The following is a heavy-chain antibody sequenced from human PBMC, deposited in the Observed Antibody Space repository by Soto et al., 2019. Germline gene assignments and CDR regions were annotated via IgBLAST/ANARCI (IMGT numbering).Heavy chain of an antibody. CDR1: GYSFTSYW. D-gene: IGHD2-21*02. CDR2: IYPGDSDT. CDR3: ARHTYCGGDCCRWGAFDI. Sequence: PGESLKISCKGSGYSFTSYWIGWVRQMPGKGLEWMGIIYPGDSDTRYSPSFQGQVTISADKSISTAYLQWSSLKASDTAMYYCARHTYCGGDCCRWGAFDIWGQGTKVTLS. V-gene: IGHV5-51*01. J-gene: IGHJ3*02.